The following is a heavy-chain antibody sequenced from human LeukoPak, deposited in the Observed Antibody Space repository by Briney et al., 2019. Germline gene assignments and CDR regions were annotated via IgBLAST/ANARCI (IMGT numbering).Heavy chain of an antibody. CDR2: IYTSGST. CDR3: AVTGRYCTNGVCSLPYYYYMDV. V-gene: IGHV4-4*09. J-gene: IGHJ6*03. Sequence: SETLSLTCTVSGGSISSYYWSWIRQPPGKGLEWIGYIYTSGSTNYNPSLKSRVTIPVDTSKNQFSLKLSSVTAADTAVYYCAVTGRYCTNGVCSLPYYYYMDVWGKGTTVTVSS. D-gene: IGHD2-8*01. CDR1: GGSISSYY.